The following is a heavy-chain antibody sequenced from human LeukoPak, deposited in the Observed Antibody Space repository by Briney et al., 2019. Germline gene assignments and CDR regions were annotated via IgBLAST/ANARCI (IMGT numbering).Heavy chain of an antibody. J-gene: IGHJ4*02. CDR3: ARDLGYCTNGVCHTRFDY. D-gene: IGHD2-8*01. CDR2: INHSGST. CDR1: GGSFSGYY. V-gene: IGHV4-34*01. Sequence: SETLSLTCAVYGGSFSGYYWSWIRQPPGKGLEWIGEINHSGSTNYNPSLKSRVTISVDTSKNQLSLKLSSVTAADTAVYYCARDLGYCTNGVCHTRFDYWGQGTLVAVSS.